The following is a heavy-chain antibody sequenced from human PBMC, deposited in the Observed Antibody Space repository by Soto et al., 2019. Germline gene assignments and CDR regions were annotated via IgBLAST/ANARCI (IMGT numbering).Heavy chain of an antibody. Sequence: QVQLVQSGAEVKKPGSSVKVSCKASGGTFSSYAISWVRQAPGQGLEWMGGIIPIFGTANYAQKFQGRVTITADKSTSTAYMELSSLRSEDTAVYYCAVQRITMVRVVHSYYYYYGMDVWGQGTTVTVSS. D-gene: IGHD3-10*01. CDR3: AVQRITMVRVVHSYYYYYGMDV. CDR1: GGTFSSYA. J-gene: IGHJ6*02. V-gene: IGHV1-69*06. CDR2: IIPIFGTA.